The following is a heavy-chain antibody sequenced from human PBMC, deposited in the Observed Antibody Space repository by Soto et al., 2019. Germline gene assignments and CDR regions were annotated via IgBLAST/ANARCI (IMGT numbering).Heavy chain of an antibody. Sequence: SETLSLTYTVSGGSISSSSYYWGWIRQPPGKGLEWIGSIYYSGSTYYNPSLKSRVTISVDTSKNQFSLKLSSVTAADTAVYYCARLPIAVAGISYFDYWGQGTLVTVSS. V-gene: IGHV4-39*01. D-gene: IGHD6-19*01. CDR1: GGSISSSSYY. CDR2: IYYSGST. J-gene: IGHJ4*02. CDR3: ARLPIAVAGISYFDY.